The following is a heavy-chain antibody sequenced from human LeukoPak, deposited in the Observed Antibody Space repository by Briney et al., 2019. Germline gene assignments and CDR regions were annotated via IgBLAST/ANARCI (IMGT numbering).Heavy chain of an antibody. D-gene: IGHD5-18*01. CDR1: GYTXTSYG. CDR3: ARVDAAVPENNWFDP. V-gene: IGHV1-18*01. CDR2: ISAYNGNT. J-gene: IGHJ5*02. Sequence: GASVKVSCKASGYTXTSYGISWVRQAPGQGLEWMGWISAYNGNTNYAQKLQGRVTMTTDTSTSTAYMELRSLRSDDTAVYYCARVDAAVPENNWFDPWGQGTLVTVSS.